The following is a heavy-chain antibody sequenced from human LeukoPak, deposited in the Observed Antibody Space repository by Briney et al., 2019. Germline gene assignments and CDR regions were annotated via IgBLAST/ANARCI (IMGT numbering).Heavy chain of an antibody. V-gene: IGHV1-18*01. CDR1: GYTFTSYG. CDR3: ARDIGQWLVEGKYYYYMDV. Sequence: ASVKVSCKASGYTFTSYGISWVRQAPGQGLEWMGWISAYNGNTNYAQKLQGRVTMTTDTSTSTAYMELRSLRSDDTAVYYCARDIGQWLVEGKYYYYMDVWGKGTTVTVSS. CDR2: ISAYNGNT. J-gene: IGHJ6*03. D-gene: IGHD6-19*01.